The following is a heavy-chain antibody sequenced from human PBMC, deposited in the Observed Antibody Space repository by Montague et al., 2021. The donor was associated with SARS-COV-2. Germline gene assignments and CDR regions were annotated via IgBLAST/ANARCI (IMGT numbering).Heavy chain of an antibody. V-gene: IGHV3-30*04. D-gene: IGHD2-8*01. J-gene: IGHJ4*02. Sequence: SLRLSCAASGFTFNNYGFHWVRQAPGKGLQWVALISYDGSIRHYADSVKGRFTISRDQSKNTLYLQMDSLRPEDTAVYLCARSGGILYLRASWAELSDWGQGVLVTVSS. CDR2: ISYDGSIR. CDR3: ARSGGILYLRASWAELSD. CDR1: GFTFNNYG.